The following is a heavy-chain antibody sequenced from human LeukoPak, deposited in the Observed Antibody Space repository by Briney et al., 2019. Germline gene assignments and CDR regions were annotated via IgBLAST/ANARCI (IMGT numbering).Heavy chain of an antibody. CDR2: ISDSGGGT. D-gene: IGHD6-13*01. Sequence: PGGSLRLSCAASGFTFSSYAMSWVRQAPGKGLEWVSAISDSGGGTYHADSVKGRFTISRDSSKNTLFLEMNSLRAEDTAVYYCAKMKQQPDYWGQGTLVTVSS. CDR3: AKMKQQPDY. CDR1: GFTFSSYA. V-gene: IGHV3-23*01. J-gene: IGHJ4*02.